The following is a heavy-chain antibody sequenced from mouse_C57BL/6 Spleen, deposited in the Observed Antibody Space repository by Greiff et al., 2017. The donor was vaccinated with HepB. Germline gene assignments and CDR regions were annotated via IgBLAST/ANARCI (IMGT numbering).Heavy chain of an antibody. D-gene: IGHD1-1*01. CDR3: ARAIPYYYGSSSYYFDY. J-gene: IGHJ2*01. CDR1: GFTFSDYY. CDR2: INYDGSST. Sequence: LQQSEGGLVQPGSSMKLSCTASGFTFSDYYMAWVRQVPEKGLEWVANINYDGSSTYYLDSLKSRFIISRDNAKNILYLQMSSLKSEDTATYYCARAIPYYYGSSSYYFDYWGQGTTLTVSS. V-gene: IGHV5-16*01.